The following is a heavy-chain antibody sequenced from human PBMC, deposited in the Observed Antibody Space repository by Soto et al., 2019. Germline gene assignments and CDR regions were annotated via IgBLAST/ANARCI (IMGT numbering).Heavy chain of an antibody. CDR1: GYSISSGYY. D-gene: IGHD6-19*01. Sequence: SETLSLTXAVSGYSISSGYYWGWIRQPPGKGLEWIGSIYHSGSTYYNPSLKSRVTISVDTSKNQFSLKLSSVTAADTAVYYCATRGDSSGYYYYYGMDVWGQGTTVTVSS. CDR2: IYHSGST. V-gene: IGHV4-38-2*01. J-gene: IGHJ6*02. CDR3: ATRGDSSGYYYYYGMDV.